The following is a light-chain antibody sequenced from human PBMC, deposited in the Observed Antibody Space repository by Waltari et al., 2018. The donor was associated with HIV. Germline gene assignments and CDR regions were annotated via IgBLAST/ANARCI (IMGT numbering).Light chain of an antibody. CDR1: ALPKQY. J-gene: IGLJ2*01. Sequence: SSELTQPPSVSVFPGQTARITCSGDALPKQYAYWYQQKPGQAPLLVIYKDTDRPSGTTVTLTISGVQAEDEADYYCQSEDRSATYVIFGGGTKLTVL. CDR3: QSEDRSATYVI. V-gene: IGLV3-25*03. CDR2: KDT.